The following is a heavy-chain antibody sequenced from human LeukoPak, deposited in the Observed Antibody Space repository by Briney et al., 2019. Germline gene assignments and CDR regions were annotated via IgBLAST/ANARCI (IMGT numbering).Heavy chain of an antibody. CDR1: GYTFTSYD. V-gene: IGHV1-8*01. Sequence: ASVKVSCKASGYTFTSYDINWVRQATGQGLEWMGWMNPNSGNTGYAQKFQGRVTMTRNTSISTAYVELSSLRSEDTAVYYCASRRVGSSSPRSFDYWGQGTLVTVSS. CDR3: ASRRVGSSSPRSFDY. J-gene: IGHJ4*02. D-gene: IGHD6-13*01. CDR2: MNPNSGNT.